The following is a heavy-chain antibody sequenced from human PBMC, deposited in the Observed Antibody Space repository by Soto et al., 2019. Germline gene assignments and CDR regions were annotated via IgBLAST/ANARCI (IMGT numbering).Heavy chain of an antibody. D-gene: IGHD1-1*01. Sequence: QVQLVQSGAEVKKPGSSVKVSCKASGGTFSSYTISWVRQAPGQGLGWMGRIIPILGIANYAQKFQGRVTNTEDKSTSTAYMELSSLRSEDTAVYYCERLEEDAFDIWGQGTMVTVSS. CDR1: GGTFSSYT. CDR2: IIPILGIA. V-gene: IGHV1-69*02. CDR3: ERLEEDAFDI. J-gene: IGHJ3*02.